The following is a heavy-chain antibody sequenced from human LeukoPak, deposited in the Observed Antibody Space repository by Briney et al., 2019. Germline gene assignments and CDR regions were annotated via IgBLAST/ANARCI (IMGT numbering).Heavy chain of an antibody. CDR3: ATVDYDSSGYPFDY. J-gene: IGHJ4*02. Sequence: ASVKVSCKVSGYTLTELSMHWVRQAPGKGLEWMGGFDPEDGETIYAQKFQGRVTKTEDTSTDTAYMELSSLRSEDTAVYYCATVDYDSSGYPFDYWGQGTLVTVSS. V-gene: IGHV1-24*01. D-gene: IGHD3-22*01. CDR2: FDPEDGET. CDR1: GYTLTELS.